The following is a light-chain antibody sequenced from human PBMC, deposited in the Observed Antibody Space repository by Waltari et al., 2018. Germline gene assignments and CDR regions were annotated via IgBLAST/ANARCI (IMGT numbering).Light chain of an antibody. CDR3: SSYAGSNNLV. V-gene: IGLV2-8*01. Sequence: QSALTQPPSASGSPGQSVTISCTGTSSDVGGYNYVSWYQQHPGKAPKLMISEVTKRPAGVPDRCSGSKSGNAASLTVSGLQAEDEAEYYCSSYAGSNNLVFGGGTKLTVL. CDR2: EVT. J-gene: IGLJ2*01. CDR1: SSDVGGYNY.